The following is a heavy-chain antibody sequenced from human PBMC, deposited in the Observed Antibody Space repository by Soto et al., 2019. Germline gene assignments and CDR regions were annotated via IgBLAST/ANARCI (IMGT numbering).Heavy chain of an antibody. CDR2: ISGSGIDI. J-gene: IGHJ4*03. Sequence: PGGSLRLSCATSGFTFSRCDMNWVRQAPGRGLEWVSSISGSGIDIHFTDSVKGRFTISRDNAKTSPYRQMDSLRPEETAIYYCAGEGVTNYTDYYFYLWGNGSLFTVSS. D-gene: IGHD4-4*01. CDR3: AGEGVTNYTDYYFYL. CDR1: GFTFSRCD. V-gene: IGHV3-21*01.